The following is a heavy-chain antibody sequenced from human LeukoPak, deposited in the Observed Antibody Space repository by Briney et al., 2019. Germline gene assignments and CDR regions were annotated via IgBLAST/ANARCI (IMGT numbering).Heavy chain of an antibody. Sequence: ETLSLTCTVSGGSLSSSFWSWIRQPPGKGLEWIGYIYYTGNTNYNPSLKSRVTISVDTSKNQFSLEMTSVTAADTAVYYCAKVHDFWSGYSLDYWGQGSLVTVSS. CDR3: AKVHDFWSGYSLDY. CDR1: GGSLSSSF. J-gene: IGHJ4*02. CDR2: IYYTGNT. D-gene: IGHD3-3*01. V-gene: IGHV4-59*01.